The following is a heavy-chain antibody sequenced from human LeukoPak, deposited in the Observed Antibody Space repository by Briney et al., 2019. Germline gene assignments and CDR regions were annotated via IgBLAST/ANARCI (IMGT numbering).Heavy chain of an antibody. Sequence: GGSLRLPCAASGFTFSSYAMSWVRQAPGKGLEWVSAISGSGGSTYYADSVKGRFTISRDNSKNTLYLQMNSLRAEDTAVYYCAKDEKAYYYDSSGYLSGPFDYWVQGTLVTVSS. CDR3: AKDEKAYYYDSSGYLSGPFDY. CDR1: GFTFSSYA. CDR2: ISGSGGST. V-gene: IGHV3-23*01. D-gene: IGHD3-22*01. J-gene: IGHJ4*02.